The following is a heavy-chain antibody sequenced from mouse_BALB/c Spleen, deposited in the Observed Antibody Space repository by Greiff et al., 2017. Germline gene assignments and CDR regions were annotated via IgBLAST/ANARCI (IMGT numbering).Heavy chain of an antibody. CDR2: ISYSGST. CDR3: ARGGSSGYDYYAMDY. Sequence: EVQLLESGPGLVKPSQSLSLTCTVTGYSITSDYAWNWIRQFPGNKLEWMGYISYSGSTSYNPSLKSRISITRDTSKNQFFLQLNSVTTEDTATYYCARGGSSGYDYYAMDYWGQGTSVTVSS. V-gene: IGHV3-2*02. D-gene: IGHD3-1*01. J-gene: IGHJ4*01. CDR1: GYSITSDYA.